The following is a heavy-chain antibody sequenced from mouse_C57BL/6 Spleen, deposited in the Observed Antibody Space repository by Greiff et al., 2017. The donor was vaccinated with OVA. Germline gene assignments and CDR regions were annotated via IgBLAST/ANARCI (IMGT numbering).Heavy chain of an antibody. D-gene: IGHD1-1*01. J-gene: IGHJ1*03. V-gene: IGHV5-12*01. CDR3: ARGGHYYGSSRDWYFDV. Sequence: EVKLVESGGGLVQPGGSLKLSCAASGFTFSDYYMYWVRQTPEKRLEWVAYISNGGGSTYYPDTVKGRFTLSRDNAKNTLYLQMSRLKSEDTAMYYCARGGHYYGSSRDWYFDVWGTGTTVTVAS. CDR1: GFTFSDYY. CDR2: ISNGGGST.